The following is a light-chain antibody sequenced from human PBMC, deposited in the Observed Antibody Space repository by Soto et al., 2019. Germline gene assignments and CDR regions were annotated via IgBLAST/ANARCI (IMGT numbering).Light chain of an antibody. J-gene: IGLJ1*01. Sequence: QPLLTQPPSVSGAPGQRVTISCTGSSSNIGAGYDVHWYQQLPGTAPKLLIYGNSNRPSGVPDRFSGSKSGTSASLAITGLQAEDEADYYCQSYDSSLSGYVFGTGTKVNVL. CDR2: GNS. CDR3: QSYDSSLSGYV. CDR1: SSNIGAGYD. V-gene: IGLV1-40*01.